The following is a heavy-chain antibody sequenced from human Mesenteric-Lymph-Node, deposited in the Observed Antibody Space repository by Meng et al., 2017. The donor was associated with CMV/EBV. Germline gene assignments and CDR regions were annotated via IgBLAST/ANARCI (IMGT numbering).Heavy chain of an antibody. CDR2: INHSRST. J-gene: IGHJ4*02. CDR3: ARGSSYDILTGYFDY. Sequence: QAQLRQWGAGLLKPSETLSVTCAVYGGSFSGYYWNWIRQSPEKGLEWIGEINHSRSTTYNPSFTSRIIISVDTSTNQISLNMSSVTAADTAVYYCARGSSYDILTGYFDYWGQGALVTVSS. D-gene: IGHD3-9*01. CDR1: GGSFSGYY. V-gene: IGHV4-34*01.